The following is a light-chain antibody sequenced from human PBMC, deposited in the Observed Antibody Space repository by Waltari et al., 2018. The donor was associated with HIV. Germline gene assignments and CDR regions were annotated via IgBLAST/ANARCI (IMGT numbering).Light chain of an antibody. Sequence: AIRMTQSPSSFSASTGDRVTITCRASQGISSYLAWYQQKPGKAPKLLIYAASTLQSGVPSRFSGSGSGTDFTLTISCLQSEDFATYYCQQYYSYFSTFGQGTKVEIK. J-gene: IGKJ1*01. CDR3: QQYYSYFST. CDR1: QGISSY. V-gene: IGKV1-8*01. CDR2: AAS.